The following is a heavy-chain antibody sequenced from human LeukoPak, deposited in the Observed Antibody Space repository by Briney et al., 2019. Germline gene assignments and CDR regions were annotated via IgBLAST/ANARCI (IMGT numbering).Heavy chain of an antibody. Sequence: PGGSLRLSCAASGFTVSTNYMSWVRQAPGKGLEWVSLIYSGGTTYYADSVKGRFTISRDNSKNTLYLQMSSLRAEDTAIYHCVKDLYKGDSSSWYYFDYWGQGTLVTVSS. J-gene: IGHJ4*02. CDR1: GFTVSTNY. V-gene: IGHV3-53*05. D-gene: IGHD6-13*01. CDR2: IYSGGTT. CDR3: VKDLYKGDSSSWYYFDY.